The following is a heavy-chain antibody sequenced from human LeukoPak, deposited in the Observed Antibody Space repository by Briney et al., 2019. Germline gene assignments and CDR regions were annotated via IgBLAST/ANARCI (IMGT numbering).Heavy chain of an antibody. CDR3: ASMNSSGCYLDY. CDR2: INHSGST. CDR1: GGSFSGYY. V-gene: IGHV4-34*01. Sequence: SETLSLTCAVYGGSFSGYYWSWIRQPPGKGLEWIGEINHSGSTNYNPSLKSRVTISVDTSKNQFSLKLSSVTAADTAVYYCASMNSSGCYLDYWGQGTLVTVSS. J-gene: IGHJ4*02. D-gene: IGHD3-22*01.